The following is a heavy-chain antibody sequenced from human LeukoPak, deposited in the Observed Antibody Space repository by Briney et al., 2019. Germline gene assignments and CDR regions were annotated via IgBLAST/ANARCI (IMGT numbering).Heavy chain of an antibody. CDR2: VYATGGVA. J-gene: IGHJ4*02. CDR3: ATEAPRSYYFDY. CDR1: GHTFTNYH. Sequence: ASVKVSCKASGHTFTNYHIHWVRQAPGQGVEWMGAVYATGGVAINTQTFPVRGTMTRDTSTGTVHMDLSSLTFEDTAIYYCATEAPRSYYFDYWGQGIQVTVSS. V-gene: IGHV1-46*01.